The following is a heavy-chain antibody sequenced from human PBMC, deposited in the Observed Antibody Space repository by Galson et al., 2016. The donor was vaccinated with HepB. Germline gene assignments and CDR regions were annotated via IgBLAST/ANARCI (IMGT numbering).Heavy chain of an antibody. CDR1: GGSISSKY. J-gene: IGHJ6*03. D-gene: IGHD2-2*01. CDR3: ASFRVPDMDV. CDR2: IHYSGTT. Sequence: SETLSLTCTVSGGSISSKYWSWIRQPPGKGLEWIGYIHYSGTTNYNPSLKSRVTISVDTSKNQFSLRLSSVTAADTAVYYCASFRVPDMDVWGKGTTVTVSS. V-gene: IGHV4-59*01.